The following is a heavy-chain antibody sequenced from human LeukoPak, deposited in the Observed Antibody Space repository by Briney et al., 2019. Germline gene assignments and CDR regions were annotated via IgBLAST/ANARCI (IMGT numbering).Heavy chain of an antibody. Sequence: SETLSLTCTVSGGSISSYYWSWIRQPAGKGLEWIGRIYTSGSTNYNPSLKSRVTISVDTSKNQFSLKLSSVTAADTAVYYCARAPHYCSGGSCYSYYYYMDVWGKGTTVTVSS. V-gene: IGHV4-4*07. J-gene: IGHJ6*03. CDR1: GGSISSYY. CDR2: IYTSGST. CDR3: ARAPHYCSGGSCYSYYYYMDV. D-gene: IGHD2-15*01.